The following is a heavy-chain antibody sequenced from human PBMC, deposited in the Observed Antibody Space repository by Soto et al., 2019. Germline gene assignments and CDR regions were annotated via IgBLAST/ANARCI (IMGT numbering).Heavy chain of an antibody. Sequence: VQLLESGGGLVQPGGSLRLSCAASGFTFSSYAMSWVRQAPGKGLEWVSAISGSGGSTYYADSVKGRFTISRDNSKNTLYLQMNSLRAEDTAVYYCAKGGEAAAGNSHYYYYYYMDVWGKGTTVTVSS. V-gene: IGHV3-23*01. CDR2: ISGSGGST. CDR1: GFTFSSYA. D-gene: IGHD6-13*01. CDR3: AKGGEAAAGNSHYYYYYYMDV. J-gene: IGHJ6*03.